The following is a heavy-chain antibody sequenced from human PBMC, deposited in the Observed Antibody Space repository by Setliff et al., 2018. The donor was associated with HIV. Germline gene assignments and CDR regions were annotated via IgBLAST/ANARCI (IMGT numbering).Heavy chain of an antibody. CDR3: ARDGGYSSPYYFHY. D-gene: IGHD5-18*01. J-gene: IGHJ4*02. V-gene: IGHV1-18*01. CDR1: FGTYG. Sequence: ASVKVSCKASFGTYGINWVRQAPGQGLEWMGWISASNLNINYAQNFRGRVTMTFDTSTSTAYMELRSLRSDDTAMYYCARDGGYSSPYYFHYWGQGTLVTVSS. CDR2: ISASNLNI.